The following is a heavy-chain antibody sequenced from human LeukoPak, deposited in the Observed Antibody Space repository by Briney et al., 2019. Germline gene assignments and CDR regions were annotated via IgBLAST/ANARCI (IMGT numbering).Heavy chain of an antibody. Sequence: GSLRLSCVASGVNVSSRYMSWVRQAPREGLELVSVIYSGGSTYYADSVKGRFTISRDNSKNTLYLQMNSLRAEDTAVYYCARVNDFWSGYVDYWGQGTLVTVSS. J-gene: IGHJ4*02. CDR3: ARVNDFWSGYVDY. CDR1: GVNVSSRY. D-gene: IGHD3-3*01. V-gene: IGHV3-53*01. CDR2: IYSGGST.